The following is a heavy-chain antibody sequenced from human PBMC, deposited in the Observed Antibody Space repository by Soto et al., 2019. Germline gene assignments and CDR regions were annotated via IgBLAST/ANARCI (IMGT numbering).Heavy chain of an antibody. J-gene: IGHJ4*02. D-gene: IGHD6-13*01. CDR3: ARGIAAAGSDY. CDR2: IYYSGST. CDR1: GGSISSYY. V-gene: IGHV4-59*01. Sequence: TLSLTCTVSGGSISSYYWSWIRQPPGKGLEWIGYIYYSGSTNYNPSLKSRVTISVDTSKNQFSLKLSSVTAADTAVYYCARGIAAAGSDYWGQGTLVTVSS.